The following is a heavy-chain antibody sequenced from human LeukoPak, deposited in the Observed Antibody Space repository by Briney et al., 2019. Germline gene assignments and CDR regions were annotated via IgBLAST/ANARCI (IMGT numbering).Heavy chain of an antibody. CDR1: GFTFSSYA. J-gene: IGHJ4*02. CDR2: ISGSGGST. CDR3: ARDQGIQLWYHY. Sequence: GGSLRLSCAASGFTFSSYAMSWVRQAPGKGLEWVSAISGSGGSTYYADSVKGRSTISRDNAKNSLYLQTNSLRAEDTAVYYCARDQGIQLWYHYWGQGTLVTVSS. V-gene: IGHV3-23*01. D-gene: IGHD5-18*01.